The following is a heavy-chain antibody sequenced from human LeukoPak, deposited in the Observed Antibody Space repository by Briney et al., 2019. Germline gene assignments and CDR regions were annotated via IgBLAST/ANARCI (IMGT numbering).Heavy chain of an antibody. CDR2: IKSKTYGETT. CDR1: GFTFGNAF. Sequence: GGSLRLSCAASGFTFGNAFMTWVRQAPGKGLEWVGRIKSKTYGETTNYTAPVEGRFTISRDDSESTLYLHMNSLKTEDTAVYYCTTGGLNWGQGTLVTVSS. V-gene: IGHV3-15*01. D-gene: IGHD2-8*01. CDR3: TTGGLN. J-gene: IGHJ1*01.